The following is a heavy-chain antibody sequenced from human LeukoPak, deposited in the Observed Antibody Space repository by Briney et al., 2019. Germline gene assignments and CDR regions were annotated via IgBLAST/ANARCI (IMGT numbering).Heavy chain of an antibody. Sequence: PSETLSLTCTVSGGSISSSSYYWGWIRQPPGKGLEWIGSIYYSGSTYYNPSLKSRVTISVDTSKNQFSLKLSSVTAADTAVYYCARPRRYYDSSGYYFDYWGQGTLVTVSP. CDR3: ARPRRYYDSSGYYFDY. CDR1: GGSISSSSYY. CDR2: IYYSGST. V-gene: IGHV4-39*01. D-gene: IGHD3-22*01. J-gene: IGHJ4*02.